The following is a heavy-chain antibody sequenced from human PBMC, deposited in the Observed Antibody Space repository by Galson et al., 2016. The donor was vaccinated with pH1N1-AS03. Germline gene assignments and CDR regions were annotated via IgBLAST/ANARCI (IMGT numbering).Heavy chain of an antibody. CDR3: ARGGYYWGSGFFDF. CDR1: GFSLSRGHY. D-gene: IGHD1-26*01. V-gene: IGHV4-38-2*02. CDR2: LYHSGSA. J-gene: IGHJ4*02. Sequence: TLSLTCSVSGFSLSRGHYWGWIRQPPGKGLEWIGNLYHSGSAYYNPSLKSRVTMSVDTPTNQFSLKLASLTSADSAVYFCARGGYYWGSGFFDFWGQGTLVSVSS.